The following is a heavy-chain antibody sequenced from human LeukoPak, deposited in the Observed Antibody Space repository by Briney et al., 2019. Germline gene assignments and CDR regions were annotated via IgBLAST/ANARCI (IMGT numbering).Heavy chain of an antibody. CDR1: GGSISSYY. D-gene: IGHD2-2*01. V-gene: IGHV4-59*08. J-gene: IGHJ6*02. CDR2: IYYSGST. Sequence: PSETLSLTCTVSGGSISSYYWSWIRQPPGKGLEWIGYIYYSGSTNYNPSLKSRVTISVDTSKNQFSLKLSSVTAADTAVYYCARHSCSSTSCAPYYGMDVWGQGTTVTVSS. CDR3: ARHSCSSTSCAPYYGMDV.